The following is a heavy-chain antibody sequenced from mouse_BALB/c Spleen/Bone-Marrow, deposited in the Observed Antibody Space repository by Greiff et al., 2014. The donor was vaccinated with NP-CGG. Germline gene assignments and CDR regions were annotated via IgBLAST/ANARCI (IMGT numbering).Heavy chain of an antibody. CDR3: TRVTTNWYLDV. Sequence: EVQLVEFGPELVKPGASVKISCKASGYSFTGYFMNWVMQSHGKSLEWIGRINPYNGDTFYNQKFKDKATLTEDKSSSTAHMELRSLASEDSAVYYCTRVTTNWYLDVWGAGTTVTVSS. J-gene: IGHJ1*01. D-gene: IGHD1-1*01. CDR1: GYSFTGYF. V-gene: IGHV1-20*02. CDR2: INPYNGDT.